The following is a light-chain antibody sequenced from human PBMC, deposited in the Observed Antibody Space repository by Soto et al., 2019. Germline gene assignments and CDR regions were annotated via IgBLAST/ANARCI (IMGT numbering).Light chain of an antibody. CDR2: GAS. CDR3: QQRSNWPPIT. Sequence: SVLTQSPGTLSLSPGERATLSCRASQSVSSSYLAWYQQKPGQAPRLLIYGASSRATGIPDRFSGSGSGTDFTLTISRLEPEDFAVYYCQQRSNWPPITFGQGTRLEIK. CDR1: QSVSSSY. J-gene: IGKJ5*01. V-gene: IGKV3D-20*02.